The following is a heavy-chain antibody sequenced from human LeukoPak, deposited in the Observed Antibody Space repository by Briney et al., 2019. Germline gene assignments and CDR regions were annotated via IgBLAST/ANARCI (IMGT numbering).Heavy chain of an antibody. D-gene: IGHD1-26*01. J-gene: IGHJ4*02. V-gene: IGHV3-23*01. Sequence: GGSLRLSCAASGFTFTNYAMTWVRQAPGKGLEWVSSISASGVMTYYADSVKGRFTISRDNSKNSLYLQMSSLTAADTAVYYCAKDRSIGTYYTFDHWGQGTLVTVSS. CDR3: AKDRSIGTYYTFDH. CDR2: ISASGVMT. CDR1: GFTFTNYA.